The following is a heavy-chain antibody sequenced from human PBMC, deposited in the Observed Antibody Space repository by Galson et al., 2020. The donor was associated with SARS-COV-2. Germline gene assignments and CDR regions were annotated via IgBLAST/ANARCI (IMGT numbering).Heavy chain of an antibody. D-gene: IGHD2-2*03. J-gene: IGHJ3*01. Sequence: GGSLRLSCAASGFTFDNFEMNWVRQAPGKGLEWIAYISSVGSTTQYADSVKGRFTISRDNAKNSLFLQMTSLRAEDTAVYYCARDRWINVFDVWGHGTVVTVSS. V-gene: IGHV3-48*03. CDR3: ARDRWINVFDV. CDR1: GFTFDNFE. CDR2: ISSVGSTT.